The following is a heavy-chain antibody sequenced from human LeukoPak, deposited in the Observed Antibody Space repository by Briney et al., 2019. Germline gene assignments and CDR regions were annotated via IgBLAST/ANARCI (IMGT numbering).Heavy chain of an antibody. CDR3: ARRSKVAVAGYYYYMDV. CDR2: INPNSGGT. J-gene: IGHJ6*03. D-gene: IGHD6-19*01. CDR1: GYTFTGYY. V-gene: IGHV1-2*02. Sequence: ASVKVSCKASGYTFTGYYVHWVRQAPGQGLEWMGWINPNSGGTNYAQKFQGRVTMTRDTSISTAYMELSRLRSDDTAVYYCARRSKVAVAGYYYYMDVWGKGTTVTVSS.